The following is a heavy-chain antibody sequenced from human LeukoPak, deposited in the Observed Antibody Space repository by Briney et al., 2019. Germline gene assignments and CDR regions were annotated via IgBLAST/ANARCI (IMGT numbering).Heavy chain of an antibody. CDR2: IYYSGST. CDR1: GGSISSYY. J-gene: IGHJ6*03. Sequence: PSETLSLTCTVSGGSISSYYWSWIRQPPGKGLEWIGYIYYSGSTNYNPSLKSRVTISVDTSKNQFSLKLSSVTAADTAVYYCAREDYDFWSGYHSPYYYYYYMDVWGKGTTVTVSS. V-gene: IGHV4-59*01. CDR3: AREDYDFWSGYHSPYYYYYYMDV. D-gene: IGHD3-3*01.